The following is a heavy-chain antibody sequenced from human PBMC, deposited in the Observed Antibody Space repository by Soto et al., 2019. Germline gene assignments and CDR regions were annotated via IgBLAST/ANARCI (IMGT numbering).Heavy chain of an antibody. CDR3: ATYYYDSSGYL. CDR2: ISGSGGST. V-gene: IGHV3-23*01. CDR1: GFTFSIYA. D-gene: IGHD3-22*01. Sequence: GGSLRLSCAASGFTFSIYAMSWVRQAPGEGLEWVSAISGSGGSTYYADSVKGRFTISRDNSKNTLYLQMNSLRAEDTAVYYCATYYYDSSGYLWGQGTLVTVSS. J-gene: IGHJ5*02.